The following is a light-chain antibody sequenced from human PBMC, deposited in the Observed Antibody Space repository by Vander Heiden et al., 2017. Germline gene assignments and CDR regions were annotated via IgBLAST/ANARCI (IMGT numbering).Light chain of an antibody. CDR1: QSIRNY. J-gene: IGKJ4*01. CDR3: QQSYSTPRA. Sequence: DIQMTQSPSSLSAPVGDRVTITCRASQSIRNYLNWYQQKPGEVPKLLIYAASSLQSGVPSRFSGSGSGTDFTLTISSLQPEDFATYYCQQSYSTPRAFGGGTKVEIK. V-gene: IGKV1-39*01. CDR2: AAS.